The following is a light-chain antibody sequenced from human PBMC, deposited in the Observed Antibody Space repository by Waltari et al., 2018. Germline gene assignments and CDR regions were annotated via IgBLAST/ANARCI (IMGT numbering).Light chain of an antibody. V-gene: IGKV1-5*03. CDR2: KAS. CDR1: QSISSW. J-gene: IGKJ3*01. Sequence: IQMTQSPSTLSASVGDRVTITCRASQSISSWLAWYQHQPGKAPKVLIYKASSLESGVPSRFSGSGSGTEFTLTISSLQPDDFATYYCQHYNTYPFTFGPGTKVDIK. CDR3: QHYNTYPFT.